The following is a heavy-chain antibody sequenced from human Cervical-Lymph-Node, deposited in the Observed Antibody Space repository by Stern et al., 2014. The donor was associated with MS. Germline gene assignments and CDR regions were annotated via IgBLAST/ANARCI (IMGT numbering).Heavy chain of an antibody. D-gene: IGHD3-10*01. V-gene: IGHV3-30-3*01. Sequence: VQLVESGGGVVQPGRSLRLSCAASGFTFSSYAMHWVRQAPGKGLEWVAVISYDVSNKYYADSVKGRFTISRDNSKNTLYLQMNSLRAEDTAVYYCAREGETYYYGSGSYYNYGMDVWGQGTTVTVSS. CDR1: GFTFSSYA. CDR3: AREGETYYYGSGSYYNYGMDV. CDR2: ISYDVSNK. J-gene: IGHJ6*02.